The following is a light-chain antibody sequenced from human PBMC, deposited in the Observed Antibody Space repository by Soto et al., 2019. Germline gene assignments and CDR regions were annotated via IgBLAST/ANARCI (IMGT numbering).Light chain of an antibody. Sequence: DIVLTQSPGTLSSSPGERATLSCRASERVSSNYVAWYQQRPGQAPRLLIYSASNRARGIPYMFGGSRSGPDFTLTVSRLAPEAFAVYYCQQYGNAPWTFGQGTKV. CDR3: QQYGNAPWT. V-gene: IGKV3-20*01. CDR1: ERVSSNY. J-gene: IGKJ1*01. CDR2: SAS.